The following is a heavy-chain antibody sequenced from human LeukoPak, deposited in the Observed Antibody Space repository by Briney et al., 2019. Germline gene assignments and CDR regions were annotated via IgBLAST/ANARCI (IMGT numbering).Heavy chain of an antibody. CDR2: IYPGDSDT. CDR1: GYSFADYW. CDR3: ARGRSCTNGVCRNWFDP. Sequence: GEPLKISCKGSGYSFADYWIGWVRQMPGEGLELMGVIYPGDSDTRYSPSFQGQVTISADTSITTAYLQWSSLKASDSAMYYCARGRSCTNGVCRNWFDPWGQGTLVTVSS. D-gene: IGHD2-8*01. J-gene: IGHJ5*02. V-gene: IGHV5-51*01.